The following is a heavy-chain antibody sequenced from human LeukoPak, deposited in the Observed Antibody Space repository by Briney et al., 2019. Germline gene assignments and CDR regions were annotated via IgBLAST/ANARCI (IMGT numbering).Heavy chain of an antibody. D-gene: IGHD3-22*01. V-gene: IGHV4-34*01. CDR1: GGSFSGYY. Sequence: PSETLSRTCAVYGGSFSGYYWSWIRQPPGKGLEWIGEINHSGSTNYNPSLKSRVTISVDTSKNQFSLKLSSVTAADTAVYYCARVRYYYDSSGYSLDYWGQGTLVTVSS. CDR2: INHSGST. CDR3: ARVRYYYDSSGYSLDY. J-gene: IGHJ4*02.